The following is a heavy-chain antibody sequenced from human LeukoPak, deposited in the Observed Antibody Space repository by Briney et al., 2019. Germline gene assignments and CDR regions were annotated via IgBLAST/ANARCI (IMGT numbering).Heavy chain of an antibody. CDR1: GGSFSGYY. V-gene: IGHV4-34*01. J-gene: IGHJ3*02. CDR3: ARLRTTWAFDI. D-gene: IGHD4-17*01. CDR2: INHSGST. Sequence: PSETLSLTCAVYGGSFSGYYWGWIRQPPGKGLEWIGEINHSGSTNYNPSLKSRVTISVDTSKSQFSLKLSSVTAADTAVYYCARLRTTWAFDIWGQGTMVTVSS.